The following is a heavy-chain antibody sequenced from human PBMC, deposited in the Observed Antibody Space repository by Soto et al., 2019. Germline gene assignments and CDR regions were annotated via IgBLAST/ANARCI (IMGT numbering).Heavy chain of an antibody. Sequence: EVQVLESGGGLVQPGGSLRLSCSASGLTFNDINWVRQATGKGLDWISRITGGGHTDYVDSVKGRFTISRDNSNNTVYLQMISLRPDASAVYYCANDRSGWGGVEIWGQGTDVTVSS. CDR2: ITGGGHT. V-gene: IGHV3-23*01. J-gene: IGHJ3*02. D-gene: IGHD3-16*01. CDR1: GLTFND. CDR3: ANDRSGWGGVEI.